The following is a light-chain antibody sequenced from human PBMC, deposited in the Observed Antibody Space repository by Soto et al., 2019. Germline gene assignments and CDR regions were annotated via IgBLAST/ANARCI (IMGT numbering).Light chain of an antibody. CDR3: QQYGSSPPGRFT. CDR2: RAS. CDR1: QSLSDN. J-gene: IGKJ3*01. Sequence: IVMTQSPDILAVSPGETVTLSCRASQSLSDNLAWYQQKPGQAPRLLIFRASSRASGVPARFSGGGSGTEFTLTISTLQSEDFAVYYCQQYGSSPPGRFTFXPGTKVDIK. V-gene: IGKV3-15*01.